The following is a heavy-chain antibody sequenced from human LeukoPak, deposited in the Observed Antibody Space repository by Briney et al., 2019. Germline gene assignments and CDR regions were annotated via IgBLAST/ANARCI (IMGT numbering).Heavy chain of an antibody. J-gene: IGHJ4*02. CDR2: ISWNSGSI. V-gene: IGHV3-9*01. D-gene: IGHD1-26*01. CDR1: GFTFDDYA. Sequence: GGSLRLSCAASGFTFDDYAMHWVRQAPGKGLEWVSGISWNSGSIKQYADSVKGRFTISRDNGKNSFYLQMNSLRAEDTAVYYCARELVGSTLDYWGQGTLVTVSS. CDR3: ARELVGSTLDY.